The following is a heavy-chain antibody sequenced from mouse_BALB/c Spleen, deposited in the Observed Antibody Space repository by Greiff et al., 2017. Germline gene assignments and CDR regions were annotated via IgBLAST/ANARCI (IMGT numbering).Heavy chain of an antibody. CDR3: ARSSYYVWYFDV. J-gene: IGHJ1*01. V-gene: IGHV1-54*03. CDR1: GYAFTNYL. D-gene: IGHD2-12*01. Sequence: QVQLQQSGAELVRPGTSVKVSCKASGYAFTNYLIEWVKQRPGQGLEWIGVINPGSGGTNYNEKFKGKATLTADKSSSTAYMQLSSLTSDDSAVYFCARSSYYVWYFDVWGAGTTVTVSS. CDR2: INPGSGGT.